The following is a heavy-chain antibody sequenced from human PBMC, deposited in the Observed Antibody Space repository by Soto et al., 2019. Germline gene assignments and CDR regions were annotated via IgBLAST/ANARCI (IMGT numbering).Heavy chain of an antibody. J-gene: IGHJ6*02. D-gene: IGHD2-21*02. Sequence: QVQLQESGPGLVRPSQTLTLTCNVSGGSISSDHYHWTWIRQPPGKGLEWIGYIHYSGSVHYNPSLQCRVTMSVDTSKNLFSLKLSSVTAADSAVYFCVREDDGGDRDYYGLDVWGQGTTVTVSS. V-gene: IGHV4-30-4*01. CDR3: VREDDGGDRDYYGLDV. CDR2: IHYSGSV. CDR1: GGSISSDHYH.